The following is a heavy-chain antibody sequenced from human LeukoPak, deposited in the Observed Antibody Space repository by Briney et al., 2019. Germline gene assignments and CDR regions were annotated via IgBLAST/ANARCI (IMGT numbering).Heavy chain of an antibody. CDR1: GGTFSSYA. CDR2: IIPILGIA. D-gene: IGHD3-9*01. J-gene: IGHJ4*02. Sequence: ASVKVSCKASGGTFSSYAISWVRQAPGQGLEWMGRIIPILGIANYAQKFQGRVTITADKSTSTAYMELSSLRSEDTAVYYCARDPYDILTGYQAAFDYWGQGTLVTVSS. CDR3: ARDPYDILTGYQAAFDY. V-gene: IGHV1-69*04.